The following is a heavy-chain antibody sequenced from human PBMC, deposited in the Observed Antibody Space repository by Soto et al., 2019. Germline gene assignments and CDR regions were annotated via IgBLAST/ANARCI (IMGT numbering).Heavy chain of an antibody. CDR3: ASFDWRHYDSRTCGGLDY. J-gene: IGHJ4*02. D-gene: IGHD3-10*01. Sequence: QVQLVQSGAEVVKPGASVYVSCKASGYSFVTYGISWVQQAPGQGLEWMGWVSAYNNNANYAQKVQGRVTMTTDTSTSTAYLELRSLRSDDTAVYLCASFDWRHYDSRTCGGLDYWGQGTLVTVSS. CDR2: VSAYNNNA. V-gene: IGHV1-18*01. CDR1: GYSFVTYG.